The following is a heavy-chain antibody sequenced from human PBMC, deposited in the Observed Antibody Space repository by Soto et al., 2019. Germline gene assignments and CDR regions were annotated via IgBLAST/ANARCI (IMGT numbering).Heavy chain of an antibody. Sequence: EVQLVESGGGLVQPGGSLRLSCEASGFTFRNYAMHWVRQVTGKVLEWVSGISAAGDPDYADSVEGRFTISRENAQNSFFLQMNSLRVGDTAVYYCARTDRDFYGLDVWGQGTTVIVSS. CDR1: GFTFRNYA. V-gene: IGHV3-13*05. J-gene: IGHJ6*02. CDR2: ISAAGDP. CDR3: ARTDRDFYGLDV.